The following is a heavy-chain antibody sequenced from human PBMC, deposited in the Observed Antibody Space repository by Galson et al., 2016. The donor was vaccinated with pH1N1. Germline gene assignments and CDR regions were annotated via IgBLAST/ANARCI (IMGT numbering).Heavy chain of an antibody. CDR3: ARVGVKARTIVPAASYWFDP. J-gene: IGHJ5*02. CDR1: GGSVNSGAQY. D-gene: IGHD2-2*01. CDR2: IYYTGKT. V-gene: IGHV4-31*03. Sequence: LSLTCTVSGGSVNSGAQYWGWIRQHPGKGLEWIAYIYYTGKTYYNPSLESRLTISIDTSQNQFSLKLTSLTVADTAIYYCARVGVKARTIVPAASYWFDPWGPGTLVTVSS.